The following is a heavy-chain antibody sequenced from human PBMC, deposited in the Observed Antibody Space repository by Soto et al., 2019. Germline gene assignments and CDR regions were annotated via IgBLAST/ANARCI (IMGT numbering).Heavy chain of an antibody. CDR1: GYSFTSYL. D-gene: IGHD2-2*01. Sequence: GESLKISCKGSGYSFTSYLIGWVRQMPGKGLEWMGIIYPGDSDTRYSPSFQGQVTISADKSISTAYLQWSSLKASDTAMYYCARPSSYCSSTSCYFDYWGQGTLVTVSS. CDR3: ARPSSYCSSTSCYFDY. V-gene: IGHV5-51*01. J-gene: IGHJ4*02. CDR2: IYPGDSDT.